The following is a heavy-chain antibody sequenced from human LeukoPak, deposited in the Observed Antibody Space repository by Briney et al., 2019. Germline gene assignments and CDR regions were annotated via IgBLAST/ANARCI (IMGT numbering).Heavy chain of an antibody. Sequence: PGGSLRLSCAASGFTFCSYEMSWVRQAPGKGLEWVSYISSSGSTIYYADSVKGRFTLSRDNAKNSLYLQMNSLRAEDTAVYYCARDNYDSSGYYFDWGQGTLVTVSS. J-gene: IGHJ4*02. D-gene: IGHD3-22*01. CDR3: ARDNYDSSGYYFD. V-gene: IGHV3-48*03. CDR1: GFTFCSYE. CDR2: ISSSGSTI.